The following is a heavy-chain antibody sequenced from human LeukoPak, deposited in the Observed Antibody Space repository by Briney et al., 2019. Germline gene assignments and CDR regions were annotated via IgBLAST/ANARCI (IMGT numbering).Heavy chain of an antibody. CDR1: GFTFGDYE. V-gene: IGHV3-48*03. CDR3: VRDGRAGVVGAFRLLDY. CDR2: ISSGGSSI. D-gene: IGHD1-26*01. J-gene: IGHJ4*02. Sequence: PGGSLRLSCAASGFTFGDYEMKWVRQAPGKGLEWISYISSGGSSITYADSVQGRFTISRDNAKNSLYLQMDSLRVADTAVYYCVRDGRAGVVGAFRLLDYWGQGTLVTVSS.